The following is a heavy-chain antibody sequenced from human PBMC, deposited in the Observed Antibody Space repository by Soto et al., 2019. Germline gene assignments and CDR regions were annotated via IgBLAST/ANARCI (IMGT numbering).Heavy chain of an antibody. V-gene: IGHV3-15*07. J-gene: IGHJ4*02. CDR1: GFTFSDNW. CDR3: TADLSSPSAWDNDY. D-gene: IGHD6-19*01. CDR2: IKRKTEGGAT. Sequence: EVQLVESGGGFVKPGGSLRLACAASGFTFSDNWMNWVPQAPGKWLEWVVRIKRKTEGGATDYDAPVKGRYTISRNDSKSTVCLQMDSLQTDDTAVYYCTADLSSPSAWDNDYWGQGNLVTVSS.